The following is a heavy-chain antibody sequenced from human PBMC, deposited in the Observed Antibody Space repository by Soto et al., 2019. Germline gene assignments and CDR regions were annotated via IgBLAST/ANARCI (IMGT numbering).Heavy chain of an antibody. Sequence: SEPLSLPCTVSGCSISSSSYYWGWIRQPPGKGLEWIGSIYYSGSTYYNPSLKSRVTISVDTSKNQFSLKLSSVTAADTAVYYCASPFSGSLNAFDIWGQGTMVTVSS. V-gene: IGHV4-39*01. J-gene: IGHJ3*02. CDR3: ASPFSGSLNAFDI. CDR1: GCSISSSSYY. D-gene: IGHD1-26*01. CDR2: IYYSGST.